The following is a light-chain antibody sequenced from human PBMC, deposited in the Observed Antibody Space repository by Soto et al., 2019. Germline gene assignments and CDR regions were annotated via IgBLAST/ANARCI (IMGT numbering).Light chain of an antibody. V-gene: IGKV1-27*01. CDR2: AAS. CDR3: QEYTNVPA. Sequence: DIQMTQSPSSLSASVGDRVTITCRASQGISNYLAWYQQIPGKVPKLLISAASTLQSGVPSRFSGSGCGTDFTLTSSSLQHEDVANYYCQEYTNVPAFGGGTKVEIK. CDR1: QGISNY. J-gene: IGKJ4*01.